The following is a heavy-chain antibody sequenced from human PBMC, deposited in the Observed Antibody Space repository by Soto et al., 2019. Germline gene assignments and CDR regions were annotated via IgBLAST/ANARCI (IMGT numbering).Heavy chain of an antibody. V-gene: IGHV4-31*03. CDR2: IYYSGSA. Sequence: SETLSLTCTASGGSISSAVYSWCWIRQHPGEGLEWIGYIYYSGSATYHPSLKSRVTISVDTSKNEFSLKLSSVTAADTAVYYCARGSLSSWYFWFDSWGQGTLVTVSS. CDR3: ARGSLSSWYFWFDS. CDR1: GGSISSAVYS. D-gene: IGHD6-13*01. J-gene: IGHJ5*01.